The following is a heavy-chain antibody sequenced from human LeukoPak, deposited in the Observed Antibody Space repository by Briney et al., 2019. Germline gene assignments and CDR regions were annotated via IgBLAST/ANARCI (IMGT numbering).Heavy chain of an antibody. V-gene: IGHV4-39*07. CDR1: GGSISSSSYY. CDR3: ARTWIQLWGLQYYMDV. D-gene: IGHD5-18*01. J-gene: IGHJ6*03. CDR2: IYYSGST. Sequence: SETLSLTCTVSGGSISSSSYYWGWIRQPPGKGLEWIGSIYYSGSTYYNPSLKSRVTISVDTSKNQFSLKLSSVTAADTGVYFCARTWIQLWGLQYYMDVWGEGTAVTVSS.